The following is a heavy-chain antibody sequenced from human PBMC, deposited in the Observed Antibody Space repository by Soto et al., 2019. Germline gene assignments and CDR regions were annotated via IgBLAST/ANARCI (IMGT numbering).Heavy chain of an antibody. CDR1: GGSFSGYY. CDR2: INHSGST. D-gene: IGHD3-3*01. Sequence: SETLSLTCAVYGGSFSGYYWSWIRQPPGKGLEWIGEINHSGSTNYNPSLKSRVTISVDTSKNQFSLKLSSVTAADTAVYYCARGHPNYDFWSGYYYPDYWGQGTLVTVSS. CDR3: ARGHPNYDFWSGYYYPDY. J-gene: IGHJ4*02. V-gene: IGHV4-34*01.